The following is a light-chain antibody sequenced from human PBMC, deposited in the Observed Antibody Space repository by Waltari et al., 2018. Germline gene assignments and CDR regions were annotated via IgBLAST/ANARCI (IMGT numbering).Light chain of an antibody. CDR2: INSDGSH. CDR1: SGHSSNL. V-gene: IGLV4-69*01. Sequence: QLVLTQSPSASASLGASVKLTCTLDSGHSSNLVAWPQQQPEEGPRYLMKINSDGSHSKGDEIPDRFSGSSSGAERYLTISSVQSEDEADYYCQTGGHGTWVFGGGTKLTVL. J-gene: IGLJ3*02. CDR3: QTGGHGTWV.